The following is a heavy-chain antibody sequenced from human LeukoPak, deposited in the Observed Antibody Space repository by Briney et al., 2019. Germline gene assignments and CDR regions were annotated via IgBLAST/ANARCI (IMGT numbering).Heavy chain of an antibody. V-gene: IGHV3-23*01. Sequence: PGGSLRLSCAASGFTFSSYAMSWVRQAPGKGLEWGSAISGSGGSTYYADSVKGRFTISRDNSKNTLYLQMNSLRAEDTAVYYCAKNPSPGRGFDYWGQGTLVTVSS. CDR2: ISGSGGST. CDR3: AKNPSPGRGFDY. J-gene: IGHJ4*02. D-gene: IGHD1-14*01. CDR1: GFTFSSYA.